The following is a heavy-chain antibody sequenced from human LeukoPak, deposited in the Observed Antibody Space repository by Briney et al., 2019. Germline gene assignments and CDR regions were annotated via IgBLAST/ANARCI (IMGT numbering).Heavy chain of an antibody. CDR2: IYSGGST. CDR3: ARRAVY. V-gene: IGHV3-53*01. J-gene: IGHJ4*02. D-gene: IGHD6-25*01. Sequence: GGSLRLSCVASGFTVSSNYMSWVRQAPGKGLEWVSVIYSGGSTYYADSVKGRFTISRDNSKNTLYLQMNSLRAEDTAVYCCARRAVYWGQGTLVTVSS. CDR1: GFTVSSNY.